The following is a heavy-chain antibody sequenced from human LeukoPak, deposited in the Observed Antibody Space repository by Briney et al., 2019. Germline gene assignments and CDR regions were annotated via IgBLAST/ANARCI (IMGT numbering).Heavy chain of an antibody. Sequence: SETLSLTCAVYGGSFSGYYWSWIRQPPGKGREGVGYIYYSGTTNYNPSLKSRVTISVDTSKNQFSLKLNSVTAADTAVYYCARGVYIAAAQYGYWGQGTLVTVSS. J-gene: IGHJ4*02. V-gene: IGHV4-59*01. CDR3: ARGVYIAAAQYGY. CDR1: GGSFSGYY. D-gene: IGHD6-13*01. CDR2: IYYSGTT.